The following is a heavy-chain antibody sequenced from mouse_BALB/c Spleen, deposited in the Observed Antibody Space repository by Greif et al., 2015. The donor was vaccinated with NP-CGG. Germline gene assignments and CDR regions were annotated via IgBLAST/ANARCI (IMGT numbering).Heavy chain of an antibody. V-gene: IGHV1-7*01. CDR3: ARRGTTVVASMDY. J-gene: IGHJ4*01. CDR1: GYTFTSYW. Sequence: QVHVKQSGAELAKPGASVKMSCKASGYTFTSYWMHWVKQRPGQGLEWIGYINPSTGYTEYNQKSKDKATLTADKSSSTAYMQLSSLTSEDSAVYYCARRGTTVVASMDYWGQGTSVTVSS. D-gene: IGHD1-1*01. CDR2: INPSTGYT.